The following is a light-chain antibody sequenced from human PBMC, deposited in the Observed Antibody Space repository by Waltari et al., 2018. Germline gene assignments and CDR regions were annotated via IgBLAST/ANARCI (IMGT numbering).Light chain of an antibody. Sequence: VLTQSPGTLSLSPGERATLSCRASQSVPRNYLAWYQHKPAQAAGVHIYGASSRATGIPDRFSGSGYGTDFTLTISRLEPEDFAVFFCQQHGTSPYTFGQGTKLEIK. CDR1: QSVPRNY. V-gene: IGKV3-20*01. CDR3: QQHGTSPYT. J-gene: IGKJ2*01. CDR2: GAS.